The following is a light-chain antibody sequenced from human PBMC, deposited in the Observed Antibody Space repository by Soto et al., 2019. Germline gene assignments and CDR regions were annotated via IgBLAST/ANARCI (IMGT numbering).Light chain of an antibody. J-gene: IGLJ1*01. V-gene: IGLV2-14*01. CDR2: EVS. CDR1: SSDVGGYNY. Sequence: QSALTQPASVSGSPGQSITISCTGTSSDVGGYNYVSWYQQHPGKAPKLIIYEVSNRPSGVSNRFSGYKSGNTASLTISGLQAEDEADYYCTSYTSKSTGVFGTGTKVTVL. CDR3: TSYTSKSTGV.